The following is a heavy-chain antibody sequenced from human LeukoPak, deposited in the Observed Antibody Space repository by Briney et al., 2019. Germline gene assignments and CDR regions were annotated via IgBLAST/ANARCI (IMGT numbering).Heavy chain of an antibody. CDR2: INPNSGGT. CDR3: ARDHEDVVVVTAIDNYYYYYMDV. J-gene: IGHJ6*03. V-gene: IGHV1-2*02. CDR1: GGTFSSYA. D-gene: IGHD2-21*02. Sequence: GASVKVSCKASGGTFSSYAISWVRQAPGQGLEWMGWINPNSGGTNYAQKFQGRVTMTRDTSIGTAYMELSRLRSDDTAVYYCARDHEDVVVVTAIDNYYYYYMDVWGKGTTVTVSS.